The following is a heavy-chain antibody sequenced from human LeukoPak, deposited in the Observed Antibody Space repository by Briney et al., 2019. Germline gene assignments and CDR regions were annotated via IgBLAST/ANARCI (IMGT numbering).Heavy chain of an antibody. V-gene: IGHV1-69*13. Sequence: SVKVSCKGSGYIFTTYYMHWVRQAPGQGLEWMGGIIPIFGTANYAQKFQGRVTITADESTSTAYMELSSLRSEDTAVYYCARDTPYCSSTSCFYYYYMDVWGKGTTVTVSS. J-gene: IGHJ6*03. D-gene: IGHD2-2*01. CDR2: IIPIFGTA. CDR3: ARDTPYCSSTSCFYYYYMDV. CDR1: GYIFTTYY.